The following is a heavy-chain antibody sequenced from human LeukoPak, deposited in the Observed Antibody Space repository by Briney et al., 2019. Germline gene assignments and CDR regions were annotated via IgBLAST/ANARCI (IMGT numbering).Heavy chain of an antibody. CDR1: GGTFSSYA. J-gene: IGHJ5*02. D-gene: IGHD3-3*01. CDR2: IIPIFGTA. Sequence: SVTVSCKASGGTFSSYAISWVRQAPGQGLEWMGGIIPIFGTANYAQKFQGRVTITTDESTSTAYMELSSLRSEDTAVYYCAISYDFWSGYSTSNWFDPWGQGTLVTVSS. V-gene: IGHV1-69*05. CDR3: AISYDFWSGYSTSNWFDP.